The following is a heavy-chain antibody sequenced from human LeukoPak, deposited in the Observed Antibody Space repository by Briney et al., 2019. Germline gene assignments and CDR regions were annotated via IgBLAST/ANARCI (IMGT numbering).Heavy chain of an antibody. Sequence: SETLSLTCAVYGGSFSGYYWSWIRQPPGKGLEWIGEINHSGSTNYNPSLKSRVTISVDTSKNQFSLKLSSVTAADTAVYYCARQRVWFGELLSDGYNWFDPWGQGTLVTVSS. V-gene: IGHV4-34*01. CDR2: INHSGST. D-gene: IGHD3-10*01. CDR1: GGSFSGYY. J-gene: IGHJ5*02. CDR3: ARQRVWFGELLSDGYNWFDP.